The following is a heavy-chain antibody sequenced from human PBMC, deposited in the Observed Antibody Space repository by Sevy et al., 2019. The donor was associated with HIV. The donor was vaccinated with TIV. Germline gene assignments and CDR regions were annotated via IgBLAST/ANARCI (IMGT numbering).Heavy chain of an antibody. CDR1: GFSFSAYT. CDR3: VRSSGWSQPTDY. CDR2: INSGRNYI. V-gene: IGHV3-21*06. D-gene: IGHD6-19*01. J-gene: IGHJ4*02. Sequence: GGSLRLSCAASGFSFSAYTMNWVRQAPGKGLKWVSSINSGRNYIYYADSMKGRFTISRDNDKNSLYLQMNSLRAEDTAVYYCVRSSGWSQPTDYWGQGTLVTVSS.